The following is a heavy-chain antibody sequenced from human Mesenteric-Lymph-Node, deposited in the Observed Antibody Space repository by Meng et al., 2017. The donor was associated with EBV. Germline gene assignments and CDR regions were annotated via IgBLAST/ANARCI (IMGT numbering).Heavy chain of an antibody. CDR1: GDSHDNNHW. D-gene: IGHD3-10*01. V-gene: IGHV4-4*02. Sequence: QVPLPDSAPGLVKPSGTLSRTCVASGDSHDNNHWWSWVRQTPGKGLEWIGEVYPSGSTNNNPSLKSRTTISLDKSRNQFSLKMRSVTAADTAVYYCATTNYYGSGSYFGWGQGTLVTVSS. J-gene: IGHJ4*02. CDR2: VYPSGST. CDR3: ATTNYYGSGSYFG.